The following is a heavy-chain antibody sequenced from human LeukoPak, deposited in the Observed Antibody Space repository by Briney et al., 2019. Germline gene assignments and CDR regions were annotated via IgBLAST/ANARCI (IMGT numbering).Heavy chain of an antibody. J-gene: IGHJ6*03. CDR1: GGSISSYY. D-gene: IGHD6-13*01. V-gene: IGHV4-59*01. CDR2: IYYSGST. Sequence: SETLSLTCTVSGGSISSYYWSWIRQPPGKGLEWIGYIYYSGSTNYNPSLKSRVTISVDTSKNQFSLKLSSVTAADTAVYYCARVWTGYSSSWYSYYYYMDVWGKGTTVTISS. CDR3: ARVWTGYSSSWYSYYYYMDV.